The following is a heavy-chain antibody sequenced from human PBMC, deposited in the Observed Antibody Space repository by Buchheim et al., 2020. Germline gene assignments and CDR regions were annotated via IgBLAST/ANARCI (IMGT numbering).Heavy chain of an antibody. Sequence: EVQLVESGGGLVQPGGSLRLSCSAPGFPFSIYWMHWVRQAPGKGLAWVSHINREGTTTNYADSVRGRFIPSRDNGKNTLYLQMNNLRAEDTAVYYCVRDMYGSGDYWGQGTL. CDR3: VRDMYGSGDY. D-gene: IGHD3-10*01. CDR2: INREGTTT. J-gene: IGHJ4*02. V-gene: IGHV3-74*01. CDR1: GFPFSIYW.